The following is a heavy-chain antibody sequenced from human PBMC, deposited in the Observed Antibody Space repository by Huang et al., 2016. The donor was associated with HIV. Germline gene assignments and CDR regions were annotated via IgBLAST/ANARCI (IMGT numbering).Heavy chain of an antibody. CDR2: SIPILGTA. CDR1: GGTFSSYA. V-gene: IGHV1-69*13. D-gene: IGHD5-18*01. J-gene: IGHJ5*02. Sequence: QVLLVQSGAEVRKPGSSVKVSCTAFGGTFSSYAISWVRQAPGQGLGWMGGSIPILGTANYTQKLQGRVTITVDESTNTGYMELTRLTSEDTAVYYCARTAYSYGFRQGYNWFDPWGQGTPVTVSS. CDR3: ARTAYSYGFRQGYNWFDP.